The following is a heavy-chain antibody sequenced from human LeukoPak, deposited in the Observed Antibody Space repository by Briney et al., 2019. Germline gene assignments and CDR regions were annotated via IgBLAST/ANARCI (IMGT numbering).Heavy chain of an antibody. D-gene: IGHD3-9*01. V-gene: IGHV3-48*02. CDR1: GFSFTDYP. CDR3: ATDKRYAFDY. Sequence: GGSLRLSCSTSGFSFTDYPMNWFRQAPGKGLEWISNIRTTAEGAKYAYYADSVKGRVTISRDDGKNTLYLHMNSLRDDDTVVYYCATDKRYAFDYWGQGILVTVSS. CDR2: IRTTAEGAKYA. J-gene: IGHJ4*02.